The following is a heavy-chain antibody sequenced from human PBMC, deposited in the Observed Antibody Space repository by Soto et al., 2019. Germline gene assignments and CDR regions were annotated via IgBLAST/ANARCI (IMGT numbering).Heavy chain of an antibody. Sequence: PGESLKISCKGSGYSFTTYWIGWVRQMPGKGLEWMGIIYPDDSDTRYSPSFQGQVTISADKSISTAYLQWNSLKASDTAMYYCTRHWSDSSSSLTIDYWGQGTLVTVSS. CDR2: IYPDDSDT. J-gene: IGHJ4*02. D-gene: IGHD6-6*01. V-gene: IGHV5-51*01. CDR3: TRHWSDSSSSLTIDY. CDR1: GYSFTTYW.